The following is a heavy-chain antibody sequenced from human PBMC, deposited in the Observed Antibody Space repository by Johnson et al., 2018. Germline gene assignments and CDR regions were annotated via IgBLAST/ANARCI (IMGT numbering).Heavy chain of an antibody. Sequence: QVQLQQWGAGLLKPSETLSLTCAVDGGPFSSYYWSWIRQPPGKGLEWIGEVNHGGSANDNPSLKSRVTISIDTSKRQFSLKLKSVTAADTAVYYCARGRVHEVRGFGHSHYALDVWGQGTTVTVSS. V-gene: IGHV4-34*01. J-gene: IGHJ6*02. CDR1: GGPFSSYY. CDR3: ARGRVHEVRGFGHSHYALDV. D-gene: IGHD2-21*01. CDR2: VNHGGSA.